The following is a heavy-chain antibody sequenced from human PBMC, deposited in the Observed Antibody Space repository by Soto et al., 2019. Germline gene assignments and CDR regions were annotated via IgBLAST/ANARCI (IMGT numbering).Heavy chain of an antibody. CDR3: ARDPGTSDYGDYVGDY. D-gene: IGHD4-17*01. J-gene: IGHJ4*02. V-gene: IGHV1-18*01. CDR2: ISAYNGNT. CDR1: GYTFTSYG. Sequence: ASVKVSCKASGYTFTSYGMSWVRQAPGQGLEWMGWISAYNGNTNYAQKLQGRVTMTTDTSTSTAYMELRSLRSDDTAVYYCARDPGTSDYGDYVGDYWGQGTLVTVSS.